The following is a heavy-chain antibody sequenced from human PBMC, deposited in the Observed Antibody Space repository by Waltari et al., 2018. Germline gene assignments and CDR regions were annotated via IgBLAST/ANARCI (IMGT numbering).Heavy chain of an antibody. J-gene: IGHJ5*02. D-gene: IGHD2-2*01. CDR3: ARAGFIVVVPAASNWFDP. CDR2: IYYSGST. Sequence: QLQLQESGPGLAKPSETLSLTCTVSGGSLSSSSYYWGWIRPPPGKGLEWIGSIYYSGSTYYNPSLKSRVTISVDTSKNQFSLKLSSVTAADTAVYYCARAGFIVVVPAASNWFDPWGQGTLVTVSS. V-gene: IGHV4-39*07. CDR1: GGSLSSSSYY.